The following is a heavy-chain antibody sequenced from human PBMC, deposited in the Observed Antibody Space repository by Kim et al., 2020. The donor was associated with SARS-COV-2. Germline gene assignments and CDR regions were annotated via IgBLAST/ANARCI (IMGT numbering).Heavy chain of an antibody. CDR3: ARDYAMKIAAAGISGMDV. Sequence: GGSLRLSCAASGFTFDDYGMSWVRQAPGKGPEWVSGINWNGGSTGYADSVKGRFTISRDNAKNSLYLQMNSLRAEDTALYHCARDYAMKIAAAGISGMDVWGQGTTVNVSS. V-gene: IGHV3-20*01. J-gene: IGHJ6*02. CDR2: INWNGGST. CDR1: GFTFDDYG. D-gene: IGHD6-13*01.